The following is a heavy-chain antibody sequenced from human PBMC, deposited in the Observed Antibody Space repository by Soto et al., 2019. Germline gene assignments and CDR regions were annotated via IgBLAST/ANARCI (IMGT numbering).Heavy chain of an antibody. CDR1: GFTFSSYA. J-gene: IGHJ6*02. CDR3: AKYWSGSYLNYYYYGMDV. Sequence: EVQLLESGGGLVQPGGSLRLSCAASGFTFSSYAMSWVRQAPGKGLEWVSAISGSGGSTYYADSVKGRFTISRDNSKNTLYLQMNSLRAEDTAVYYCAKYWSGSYLNYYYYGMDVWGQGTTVTVSS. V-gene: IGHV3-23*01. CDR2: ISGSGGST. D-gene: IGHD1-26*01.